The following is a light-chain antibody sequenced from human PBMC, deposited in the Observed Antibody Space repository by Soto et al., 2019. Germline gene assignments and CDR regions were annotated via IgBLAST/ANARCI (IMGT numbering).Light chain of an antibody. V-gene: IGKV3-20*01. CDR2: DTS. CDR1: HSVSAGY. Sequence: ILLTPSLCPLSLSPGERATLSCIASHSVSAGYLAWYQQRPGHAPRLHIYDTSSRTTGIPYRCSGSGSGTDFTLTIIKLEPDDFADYYCQQYCDSPTFGQGTKVDI. CDR3: QQYCDSPT. J-gene: IGKJ1*01.